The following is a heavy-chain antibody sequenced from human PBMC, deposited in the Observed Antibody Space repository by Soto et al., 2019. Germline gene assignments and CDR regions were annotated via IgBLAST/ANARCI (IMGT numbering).Heavy chain of an antibody. CDR3: ARVLSLGYCSSTSCYSGYMDV. Sequence: QVQLQRWGAGLLKPSETLSLTCAVYGGSFSGYYWSWIRQPPGKGLEWIGGINHSGSTNYNPSLKSRVTISVETSKNQFSLNLSSVTAADTAVYYCARVLSLGYCSSTSCYSGYMDVWGKGTTVTVSS. D-gene: IGHD2-2*01. J-gene: IGHJ6*03. CDR2: INHSGST. CDR1: GGSFSGYY. V-gene: IGHV4-34*01.